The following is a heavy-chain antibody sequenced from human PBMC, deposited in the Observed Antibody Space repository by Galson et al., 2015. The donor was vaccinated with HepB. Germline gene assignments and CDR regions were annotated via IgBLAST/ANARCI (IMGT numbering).Heavy chain of an antibody. CDR3: ASSRGSTSWPFDY. CDR1: GFTFSSYS. Sequence: SLRLSCAASGFTFSSYSMSWVRQAPGKGLEWVSVIYSGGSTYYADSVKGRFTISRDNSKNTLYLQMNSLRAEDTAVYYCASSRGSTSWPFDYWGQGTLVTVSS. V-gene: IGHV3-66*01. J-gene: IGHJ4*02. D-gene: IGHD2-2*01. CDR2: IYSGGST.